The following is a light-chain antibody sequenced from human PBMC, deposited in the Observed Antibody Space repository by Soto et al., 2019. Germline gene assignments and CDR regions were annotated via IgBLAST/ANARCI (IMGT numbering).Light chain of an antibody. CDR3: QQRSNRIT. V-gene: IGKV3D-20*02. Sequence: IGLTQCLCTLCLSAGEGGTLCCRASQSVSSSYLAWYQQKPGQAPRLLIYGASSRATGIPDRFSGSGSGTEFTLTIRRLQSEDFAVYYCQQRSNRITFGQGTRLEI. CDR1: QSVSSSY. J-gene: IGKJ5*01. CDR2: GAS.